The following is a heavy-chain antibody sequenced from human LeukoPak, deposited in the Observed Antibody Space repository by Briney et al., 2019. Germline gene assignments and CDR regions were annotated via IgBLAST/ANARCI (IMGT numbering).Heavy chain of an antibody. J-gene: IGHJ4*02. CDR3: ATRMGDSSSWYDYFDY. Sequence: NPSETLSLTCAVYGGSFSGYYWSWIRQPPGKGLEWIGEINHSGSTNYNPSLKSRVAISVDKSKNQFSLKLSSVTAADTAVYYCATRMGDSSSWYDYFDYWGQGTLVTVSS. CDR1: GGSFSGYY. V-gene: IGHV4-34*01. CDR2: INHSGST. D-gene: IGHD6-13*01.